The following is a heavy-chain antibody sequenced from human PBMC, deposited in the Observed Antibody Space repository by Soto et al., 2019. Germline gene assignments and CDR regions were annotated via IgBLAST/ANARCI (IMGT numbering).Heavy chain of an antibody. V-gene: IGHV4-59*01. J-gene: IGHJ5*02. D-gene: IGHD3-22*01. CDR2: IYHTGTT. CDR3: ARGDSRRSWFGP. CDR1: GASITSSY. Sequence: PSETLSLTCTVSGASITSSYWSWIRQSPGKGLDLIAYIYHTGTTNYNPSLKSRVTISIDTSKSQFSLSLTSLTTADTAVYYCARGDSRRSWFGPWGQGTLVTVSS.